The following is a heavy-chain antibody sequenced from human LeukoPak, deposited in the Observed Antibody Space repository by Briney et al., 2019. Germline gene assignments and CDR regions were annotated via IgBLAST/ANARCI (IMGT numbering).Heavy chain of an antibody. D-gene: IGHD3-16*02. CDR1: GYTFTSYG. V-gene: IGHV1-18*04. J-gene: IGHJ4*02. CDR2: ISAYNGNT. Sequence: GASVKVSCKAPGYTFTSYGITWVRQAPGHRPEWMGWISAYNGNTNYAQKVQGRVTMTTDTSTSTAYMELRSLRSDDTAVYYCARVITFGGVIVVYFDYWGQGTLVTVSS. CDR3: ARVITFGGVIVVYFDY.